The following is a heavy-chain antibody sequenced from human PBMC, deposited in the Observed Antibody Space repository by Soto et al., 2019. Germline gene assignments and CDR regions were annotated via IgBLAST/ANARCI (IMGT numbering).Heavy chain of an antibody. CDR1: GGTLISFT. J-gene: IGHJ3*02. V-gene: IGHV1-69*18. D-gene: IGHD2-15*01. CDR2: FIPRIDKI. CDR3: ARGWVDEAFDI. Sequence: QVQLVQSGAEVKKPGSSVTVSCTASGGTLISFTIYWVRQAPGRGFEWMGSFIPRIDKINYAQKFQDRVTLTADESSNTAYMELSSLTSDDTAVYYCARGWVDEAFDIWGQGTLVTISS.